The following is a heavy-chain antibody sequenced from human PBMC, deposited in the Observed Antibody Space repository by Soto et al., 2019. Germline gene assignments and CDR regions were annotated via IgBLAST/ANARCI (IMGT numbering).Heavy chain of an antibody. CDR1: GFTFSSYW. Sequence: GGSLGLSCSASGFTFSSYWMTWGRQGPGGGLEWVANIKQDGSDKSYVDSVKGRFTISRDNAKNSLYLQMNSLRAEDTAVYYCARDRPLHCRSTSCYSEYYGMDVWGQGTTVTVSS. CDR2: IKQDGSDK. CDR3: ARDRPLHCRSTSCYSEYYGMDV. V-gene: IGHV3-7*03. D-gene: IGHD2-2*02. J-gene: IGHJ6*02.